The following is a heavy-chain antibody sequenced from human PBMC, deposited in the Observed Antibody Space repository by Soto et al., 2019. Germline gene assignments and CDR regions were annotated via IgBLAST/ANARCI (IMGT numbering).Heavy chain of an antibody. V-gene: IGHV4-61*01. D-gene: IGHD3-3*01. CDR3: ARAKYDFWSGYYTPGYFDY. J-gene: IGHJ4*02. Sequence: TLETLCLTCTVSGGSVSSGIYYLSWIRQPPGKGLEWIGYIYYSGSTNYNPSLKSRVTISVDTSKNQFSLKLSSVTAADTAVYYCARAKYDFWSGYYTPGYFDYWGQGTLVTVSS. CDR2: IYYSGST. CDR1: GGSVSSGIYY.